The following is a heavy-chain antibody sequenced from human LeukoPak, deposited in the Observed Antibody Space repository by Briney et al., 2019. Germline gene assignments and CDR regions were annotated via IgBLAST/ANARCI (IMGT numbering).Heavy chain of an antibody. CDR1: GGTFSSYA. V-gene: IGHV1-69*05. J-gene: IGHJ4*02. CDR2: IIPIFGTA. D-gene: IGHD3-3*01. CDR3: ARGVFWSGYSFDY. Sequence: VASVKVSCKASGGTFSSYAISWVRQAPGQGLEWMGGIIPIFGTANYAQKFQGRVTITTDESTSTAYMELSSLRSEDTAVYYCARGVFWSGYSFDYWGQGTLVTVSS.